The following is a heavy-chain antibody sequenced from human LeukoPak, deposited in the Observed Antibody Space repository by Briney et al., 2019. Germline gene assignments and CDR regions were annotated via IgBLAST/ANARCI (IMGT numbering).Heavy chain of an antibody. J-gene: IGHJ6*02. D-gene: IGHD6-19*01. CDR1: GDSITSSGVY. CDR3: ARLFSSGWPYFYGLGA. CDR2: AYYGGGT. Sequence: PSETLSLTCTVAGDSITSSGVYWGWVRQPPGKGLEWVGCAYYGGGTYSNPSLKSRITISFDTSKNQFSLSLSSVTAADTALYFCARLFSSGWPYFYGLGAWGQGTTVTVSS. V-gene: IGHV4-39*01.